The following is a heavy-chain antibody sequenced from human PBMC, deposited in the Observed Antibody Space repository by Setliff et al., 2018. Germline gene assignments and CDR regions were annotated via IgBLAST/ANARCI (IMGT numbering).Heavy chain of an antibody. CDR1: GDSIGTYY. J-gene: IGHJ4*02. D-gene: IGHD3-10*01. V-gene: IGHV4-59*01. CDR3: ARDRTYYASGTYTRWFDY. CDR2: VHYTGLA. Sequence: KPSETLSLTCNVSGDSIGTYYWSWIRLPPGKGLEYIGYVHYTGLANYSPSLKSRVTMSVDTSMNQSSLNLNSVTAADTAVYYCARDRTYYASGTYTRWFDYWGQG.